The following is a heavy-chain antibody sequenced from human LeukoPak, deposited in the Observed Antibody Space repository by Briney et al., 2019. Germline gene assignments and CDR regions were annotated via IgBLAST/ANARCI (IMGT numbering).Heavy chain of an antibody. V-gene: IGHV3-21*06. Sequence: GGSLRLSCAASGFTFSKYAMNWVRQAPGKGLEWVSSISSSGRIQYADSVKGRFTISRDNARNSLYLQMNSLRAEDTAVYYCARDYYGSGSYWDWFDPWGQGTLVTVSS. CDR3: ARDYYGSGSYWDWFDP. CDR2: ISSSGRI. CDR1: GFTFSKYA. D-gene: IGHD3-10*01. J-gene: IGHJ5*02.